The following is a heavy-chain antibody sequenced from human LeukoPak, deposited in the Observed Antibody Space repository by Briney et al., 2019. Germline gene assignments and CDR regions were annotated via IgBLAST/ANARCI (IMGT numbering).Heavy chain of an antibody. CDR1: GGSISSYY. Sequence: PSETLSLTCTVSGGSISSYYWTWIRQPPGKGLEWIGYIYYSVSTNYNPSLKSRVTVSVDTSNNQFSLKLSSVPAADTAVYYCARENTMVRGAFDAFDIWGQGTMVTVSS. D-gene: IGHD3-10*01. CDR2: IYYSVST. V-gene: IGHV4-59*01. J-gene: IGHJ3*02. CDR3: ARENTMVRGAFDAFDI.